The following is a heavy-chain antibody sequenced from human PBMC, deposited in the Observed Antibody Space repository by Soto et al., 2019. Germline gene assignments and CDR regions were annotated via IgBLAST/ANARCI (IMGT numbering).Heavy chain of an antibody. Sequence: PSETLSLTCTVSGGSISSYYWSWIRQPPGKGLEWIGYIYYSGSTNYNPSLKSRVTISVDTSKNQFSLKLSSVTAADTAVYYCARGRDSSSCDYWGQGTLVTVSS. J-gene: IGHJ4*02. CDR2: IYYSGST. CDR1: GGSISSYY. V-gene: IGHV4-59*01. CDR3: ARGRDSSSCDY. D-gene: IGHD6-13*01.